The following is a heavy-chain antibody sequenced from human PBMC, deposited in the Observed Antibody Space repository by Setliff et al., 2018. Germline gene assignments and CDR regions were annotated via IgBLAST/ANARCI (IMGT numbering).Heavy chain of an antibody. D-gene: IGHD1-26*01. Sequence: SETLSLTCTVSGGSISTYYWSWIRQPPGKGLEWIGYVYYSGSTNYNPSLESRVTISVDTSKNQFSLKLSSVTAADTAVYYCARFTELSSGAFDIWGQGTMVTVSS. V-gene: IGHV4-59*12. J-gene: IGHJ3*02. CDR2: VYYSGST. CDR3: ARFTELSSGAFDI. CDR1: GGSISTYY.